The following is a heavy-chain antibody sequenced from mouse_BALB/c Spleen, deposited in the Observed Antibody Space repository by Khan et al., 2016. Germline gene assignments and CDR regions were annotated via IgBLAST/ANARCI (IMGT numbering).Heavy chain of an antibody. J-gene: IGHJ4*01. CDR2: IHPDSSTI. CDR3: AAYYRYVYYAMDY. Sequence: EVKLLESGGGLVQPGGSLKLSCAASGFDFRRYWMSWVRQAPGKGLEWIGQIHPDSSTINYTPSLKAKLIISRDNAKNTQYLQMSKMRSENTALYYCAAYYRYVYYAMDYWGQGTSVTVSS. V-gene: IGHV4-1*02. CDR1: GFDFRRYW. D-gene: IGHD2-14*01.